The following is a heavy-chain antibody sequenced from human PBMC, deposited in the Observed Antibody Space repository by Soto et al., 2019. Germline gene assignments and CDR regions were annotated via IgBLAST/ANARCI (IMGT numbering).Heavy chain of an antibody. CDR3: ARGGSGWKALNWFDP. CDR2: NNNRADT. V-gene: IGHV4-31*11. J-gene: IGHJ5*02. D-gene: IGHD6-19*01. Sequence: SETLSLTCAVSGASIDNNGYSWTWIRQHPGKGLEWIGTNNNRADTYYNPSLKSRLTISLDTSQNHFSLRLNAVTAADTGIYYCARGGSGWKALNWFDPWGQGIMVTVS. CDR1: GASIDNNGYS.